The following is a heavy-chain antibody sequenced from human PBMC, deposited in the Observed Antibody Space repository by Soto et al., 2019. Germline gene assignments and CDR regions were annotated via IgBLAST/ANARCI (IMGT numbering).Heavy chain of an antibody. J-gene: IGHJ4*02. D-gene: IGHD6-19*01. Sequence: PSETLSLTCTLSGGSISRYFWTWIRQPAGKGLGWIGRINFSGSTNYNPSLKSRVTMSVDTSKSQFSLKLSSVTAADTAVYYCARDEQQWRGFDSWGQGTLVTVSS. CDR2: INFSGST. V-gene: IGHV4-4*07. CDR1: GGSISRYF. CDR3: ARDEQQWRGFDS.